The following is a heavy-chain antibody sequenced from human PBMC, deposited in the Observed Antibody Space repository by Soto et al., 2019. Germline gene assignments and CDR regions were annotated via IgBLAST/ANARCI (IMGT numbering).Heavy chain of an antibody. CDR3: ARDRDYADYEFDY. Sequence: GGSLRLSCAASGFTFTRYSMNWVRQAPGKGLEWVSSISSTTNYIYYGDSMKGRFTISRDNAKNSLYLEMNSLRAEDTAVYYCARDRDYADYEFDYWGQGTLVTVSS. V-gene: IGHV3-21*06. D-gene: IGHD4-17*01. J-gene: IGHJ4*02. CDR2: ISSTTNYI. CDR1: GFTFTRYS.